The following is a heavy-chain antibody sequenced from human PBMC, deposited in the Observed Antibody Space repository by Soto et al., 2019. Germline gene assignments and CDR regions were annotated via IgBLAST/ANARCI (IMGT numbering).Heavy chain of an antibody. V-gene: IGHV4-34*01. J-gene: IGHJ4*02. CDR3: ARETTSSGWYYRYFDY. D-gene: IGHD6-19*01. CDR1: GESFSVYY. CDR2: INQSGST. Sequence: PSETLSLTCAVYGESFSVYYWNWIRQPPGKGLEWIGEINQSGSTNYNPSLKSRATISMDTSKNQFSLRLSSVTAADTAVYYCARETTSSGWYYRYFDYWGQGTLVTVSS.